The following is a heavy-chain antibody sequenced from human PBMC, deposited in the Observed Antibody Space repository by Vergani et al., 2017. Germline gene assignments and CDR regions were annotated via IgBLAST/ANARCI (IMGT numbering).Heavy chain of an antibody. CDR3: ARDVWGNDYYYYYMDV. V-gene: IGHV3-9*01. J-gene: IGHJ6*03. CDR2: ISWNSGSI. Sequence: EVQLVESGGGLVQPGRSLRLSCAASGFTFDDYAMHWVRQAPGKGLEWVSGISWNSGSIGYADSVKGRFTISRDNAKNSLYLQMNSLRAEDTAVYYCARDVWGNDYYYYYMDVWGKGTTVTVSS. CDR1: GFTFDDYA. D-gene: IGHD3-16*01.